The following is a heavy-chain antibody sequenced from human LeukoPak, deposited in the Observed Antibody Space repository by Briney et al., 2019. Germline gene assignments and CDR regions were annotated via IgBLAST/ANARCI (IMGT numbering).Heavy chain of an antibody. CDR1: GGTFSSYA. V-gene: IGHV1-69*05. J-gene: IGHJ3*02. Sequence: ASVKVSCKASGGTFSSYAISWVRQAPGQGVEWMGGIIPIFGTANYAQKFQGRVTITTDESTSTAYMELSSLRSEDTAVYYCARVEVGAQTVTAHDAFDIWGQGTMVTVSS. CDR3: ARVEVGAQTVTAHDAFDI. D-gene: IGHD1-26*01. CDR2: IIPIFGTA.